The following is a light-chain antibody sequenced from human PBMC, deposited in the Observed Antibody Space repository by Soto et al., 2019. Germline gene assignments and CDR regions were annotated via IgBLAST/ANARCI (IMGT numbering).Light chain of an antibody. J-gene: IGKJ4*01. CDR1: QGLLDSDGRTH. Sequence: DIVLTQTPLSLSVTPGQPASISCNSSQGLLDSDGRTHLYWYVQKTGQPPQALIYEVSKRSSGVPDRFSGSGSGTHFTLTMSRVQAEDAGIYYCTQSLQLNTFGGGTKVEIK. CDR2: EVS. CDR3: TQSLQLNT. V-gene: IGKV2D-29*01.